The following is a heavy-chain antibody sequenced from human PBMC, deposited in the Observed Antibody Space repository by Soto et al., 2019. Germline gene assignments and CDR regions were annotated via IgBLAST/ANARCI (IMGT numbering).Heavy chain of an antibody. J-gene: IGHJ6*02. CDR2: IIPVFGTA. CDR3: ARSTLRSSSYYYYGMDV. D-gene: IGHD6-6*01. CDR1: GGTFSSYA. V-gene: IGHV1-69*13. Sequence: SVKVSCKASGGTFSSYAISWVRQAPGQGLEWMGGIIPVFGTANYAQKFQGRVTITADESTSTAYMELSSLRSEDTAVYYCARSTLRSSSYYYYGMDVWGQGTTVTVSS.